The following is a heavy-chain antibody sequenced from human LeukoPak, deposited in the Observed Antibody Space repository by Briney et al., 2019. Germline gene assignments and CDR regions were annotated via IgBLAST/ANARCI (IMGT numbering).Heavy chain of an antibody. Sequence: SETLSLTCTVAGGSISSYYWSWIRQPPGKGLEWIGYIYYSGSTNYNPSLKSRVTISVDTSKNQFSLKLSSVTAADTAVYYCAGASYDSSGVHWGQGTLVTVSS. V-gene: IGHV4-59*01. CDR3: AGASYDSSGVH. CDR2: IYYSGST. J-gene: IGHJ4*02. D-gene: IGHD3-22*01. CDR1: GGSISSYY.